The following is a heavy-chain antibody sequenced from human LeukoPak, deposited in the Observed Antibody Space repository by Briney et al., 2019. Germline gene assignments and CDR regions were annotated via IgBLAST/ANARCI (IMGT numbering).Heavy chain of an antibody. D-gene: IGHD3-9*01. V-gene: IGHV3-23*01. J-gene: IGHJ4*02. CDR1: GSTFSNYA. Sequence: TGGSLRLSCAASGSTFSNYAMSWVRQAPGKGLEWVSAIVGSGGSTYYADSVKGRFSISRDNSKNTLFLQMNSLRVEDTALYYCSKWGDYDVLTGYYDSDFWGQGTLVTVSS. CDR3: SKWGDYDVLTGYYDSDF. CDR2: IVGSGGST.